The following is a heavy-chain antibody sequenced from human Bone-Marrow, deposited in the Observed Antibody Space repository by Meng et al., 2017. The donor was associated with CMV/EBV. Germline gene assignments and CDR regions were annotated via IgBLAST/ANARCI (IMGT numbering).Heavy chain of an antibody. CDR2: IKQDGSEK. CDR1: GFTFSSYW. V-gene: IGHV3-7*01. J-gene: IGHJ1*01. Sequence: GESLKISCAASGFTFSSYWMSWVRRAPGKGLEWVANIKQDGSEKYYVDSVKGRFTISRDNAKNSLYLQMSSLRAEDTAVYYCARHTIYRAYFQHWGQGTLVTVSS. CDR3: ARHTIYRAYFQH. D-gene: IGHD5-12*01.